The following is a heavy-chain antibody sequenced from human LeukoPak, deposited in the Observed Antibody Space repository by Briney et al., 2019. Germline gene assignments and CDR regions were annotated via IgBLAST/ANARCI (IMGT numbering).Heavy chain of an antibody. Sequence: GSLRLSCAASGFTFSNAWMSWVRQAPGKGLEWVGRIKSKTDGGTTDYAAPVKGRFTVSRDDSKNTLYLQMNSLKTEDAAVYYCTTDPYDILTGSSYYYFDYGGQGTLVTVSS. D-gene: IGHD3-9*01. CDR1: GFTFSNAW. CDR3: TTDPYDILTGSSYYYFDY. CDR2: IKSKTDGGTT. J-gene: IGHJ4*02. V-gene: IGHV3-15*01.